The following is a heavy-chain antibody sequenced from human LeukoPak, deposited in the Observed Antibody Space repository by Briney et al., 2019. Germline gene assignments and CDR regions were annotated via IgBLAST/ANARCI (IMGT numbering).Heavy chain of an antibody. J-gene: IGHJ6*02. CDR2: ISPDGSTT. D-gene: IGHD3-3*01. CDR3: ARMSGSGYHKINDYYGMDV. CDR1: GFTFSSYW. V-gene: IGHV3-74*01. Sequence: GGSLRLSCAASGFTFSSYWMHWVRQAPGKGLVWVSRISPDGSTTGHADSVKGRFTTSRDNAKNTLSLQMNSLRAEDTAVYYCARMSGSGYHKINDYYGMDVWGQGTTVTVSS.